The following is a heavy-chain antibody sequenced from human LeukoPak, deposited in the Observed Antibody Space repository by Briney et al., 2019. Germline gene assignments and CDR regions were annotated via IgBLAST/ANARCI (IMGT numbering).Heavy chain of an antibody. CDR1: GFTFSSYA. D-gene: IGHD3-10*01. J-gene: IGHJ4*02. CDR2: ISGSGGSGGGT. V-gene: IGHV3-23*01. Sequence: GGSLRLSCAASGFTFSSYAMSWVRQAPGKGVEWVSGISGSGGSGGGTYYADSVKGRFTISRDNSKNTLYLQMNSLRAEDTAVYYCAKDRGSGSSYDYWGQGTLVTVSS. CDR3: AKDRGSGSSYDY.